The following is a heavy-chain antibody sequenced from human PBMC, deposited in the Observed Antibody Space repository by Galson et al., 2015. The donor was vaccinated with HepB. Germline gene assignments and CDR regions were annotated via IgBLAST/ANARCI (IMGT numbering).Heavy chain of an antibody. Sequence: SVKVSCKASGGTFNSLSINWVRQAPGQGLEWMGGVVPVFGIGNHAQKFQGRVTVTADKPTTTVYMELSRLTSEDTAMYYCATGADCAGGSRYEGYWGRGTQVTVSS. V-gene: IGHV1-69*10. CDR1: GGTFNSLS. CDR2: VVPVFGIG. CDR3: ATGADCAGGSRYEGY. D-gene: IGHD2-8*02. J-gene: IGHJ4*02.